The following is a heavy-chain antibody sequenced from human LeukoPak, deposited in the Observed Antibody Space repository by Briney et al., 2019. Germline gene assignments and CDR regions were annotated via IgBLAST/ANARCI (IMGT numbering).Heavy chain of an antibody. J-gene: IGHJ5*02. CDR1: GYTFSDYY. Sequence: GASVKVSCKASGYTFSDYYMHWVRQAPGQGLEWMGWINPNSGGTNSAQKFQGRVTMTSDTSINTAYMELSSLTSDDTAVYYCARDVFAAYSTHHNFDPWGQGTLVTVSS. CDR2: INPNSGGT. CDR3: ARDVFAAYSTHHNFDP. V-gene: IGHV1-2*02. D-gene: IGHD6-13*01.